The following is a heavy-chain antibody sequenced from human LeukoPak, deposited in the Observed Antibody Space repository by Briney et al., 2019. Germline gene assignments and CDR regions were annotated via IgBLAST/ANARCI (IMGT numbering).Heavy chain of an antibody. CDR2: ISYDGSNK. Sequence: PGGSLRLSCAASGFTFSSYAMHWVRQAPGKGLEWVAVISYDGSNKYYADSVKGRFTISRDNAKNSLYLQMNSLRAEDTAVYYCARVTAGGSYFGSAFDIWGQGTMVTVSS. V-gene: IGHV3-30*04. J-gene: IGHJ3*02. CDR3: ARVTAGGSYFGSAFDI. CDR1: GFTFSSYA. D-gene: IGHD1-26*01.